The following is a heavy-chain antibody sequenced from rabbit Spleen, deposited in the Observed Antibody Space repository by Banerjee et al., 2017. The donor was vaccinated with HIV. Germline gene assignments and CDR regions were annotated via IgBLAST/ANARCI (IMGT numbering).Heavy chain of an antibody. D-gene: IGHD8-1*01. CDR3: ARDTGSSFSSYGMDL. CDR2: INVVTGKA. V-gene: IGHV1S45*01. J-gene: IGHJ6*01. CDR1: GFSFSNKAV. Sequence: QEQLVESGGGLVRPEGSLKLSCKASGFSFSNKAVMCWVRQAPGKGLEWIACINVVTGKAVYASWAKGRFTISKTSSTTVTLQMTSLTAADTATYFCARDTGSSFSSYGMDLWGPGTLVTVS.